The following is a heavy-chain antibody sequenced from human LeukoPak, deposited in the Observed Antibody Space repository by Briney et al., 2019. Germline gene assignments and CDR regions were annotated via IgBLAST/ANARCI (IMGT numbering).Heavy chain of an antibody. Sequence: SETLSLTRTVSGGSISGNYRSWIRQPPGRGLEWIAYIHSSGYTNYNPSLKSRVTISVDTSNNQFSLKVTSVTAADTAMYYCTKRQGPTSGSYDYFDPWGQGALVTVSS. D-gene: IGHD1-26*01. V-gene: IGHV4-4*09. J-gene: IGHJ5*02. CDR3: TKRQGPTSGSYDYFDP. CDR1: GGSISGNY. CDR2: IHSSGYT.